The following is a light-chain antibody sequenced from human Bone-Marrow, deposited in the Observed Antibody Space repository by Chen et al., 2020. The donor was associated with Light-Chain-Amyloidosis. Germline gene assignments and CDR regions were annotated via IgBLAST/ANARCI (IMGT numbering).Light chain of an antibody. CDR3: QQRYKWPPLT. Sequence: EIVFTHSPATLSLSPGERATLSCRASQSVSRYLAWYQQKPGQAPRLLIYDSSNRATGVPARFSGSGSGTDFTLTSSSLEPEDFAVYYCQQRYKWPPLTFGGGTKVEIK. CDR2: DSS. V-gene: IGKV3-11*01. J-gene: IGKJ4*01. CDR1: QSVSRY.